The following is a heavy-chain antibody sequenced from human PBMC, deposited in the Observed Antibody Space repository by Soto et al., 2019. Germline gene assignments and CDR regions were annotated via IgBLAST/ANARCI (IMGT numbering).Heavy chain of an antibody. Sequence: GGSLRLSCAASGFTFSSYAMHGVRQAPGKGLEWVAVISYDGSNKYYADSVKGRFTISRDNSKNTLYLQMNSLRAEDTAVYYCAREGRAAAGNWFDPWGQGTLVTVSS. V-gene: IGHV3-30-3*01. CDR2: ISYDGSNK. J-gene: IGHJ5*02. CDR3: AREGRAAAGNWFDP. CDR1: GFTFSSYA. D-gene: IGHD6-13*01.